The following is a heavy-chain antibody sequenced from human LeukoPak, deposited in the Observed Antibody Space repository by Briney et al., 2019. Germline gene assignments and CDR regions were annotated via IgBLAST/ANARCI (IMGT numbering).Heavy chain of an antibody. J-gene: IGHJ4*02. CDR3: AKDLSAHLEMPTITSAFDY. D-gene: IGHD5-24*01. Sequence: GGSLRLSCAASGFTFSSYAMSWVRQAPGKGLEWVSAISGSGGSTYYADSVKGRFTISRDNSKNTLYLQMNSLRAEDTAVYYCAKDLSAHLEMPTITSAFDYWGQGTLVTVSS. V-gene: IGHV3-23*01. CDR2: ISGSGGST. CDR1: GFTFSSYA.